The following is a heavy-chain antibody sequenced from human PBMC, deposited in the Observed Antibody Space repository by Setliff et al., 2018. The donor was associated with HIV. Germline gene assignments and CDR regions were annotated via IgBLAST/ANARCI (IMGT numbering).Heavy chain of an antibody. J-gene: IGHJ4*02. CDR2: ISPDSGDT. CDR3: ARDAGAPGRGNPLDY. CDR1: GYTFTVNH. Sequence: ASVKVSCKTSGYTFTVNHLHWVRQAPGQGVEWVGKISPDSGDTFYAQQFQGRVTLTRDTSITTAYMELSTLRDDDTAVYYCARDAGAPGRGNPLDYWGQGTLVTVSS. V-gene: IGHV1-2*02. D-gene: IGHD3-10*01.